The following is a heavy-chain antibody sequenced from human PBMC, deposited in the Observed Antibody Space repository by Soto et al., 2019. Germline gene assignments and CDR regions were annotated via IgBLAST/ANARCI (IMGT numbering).Heavy chain of an antibody. J-gene: IGHJ4*02. D-gene: IGHD4-17*01. CDR3: ARGHDYGDDVLGF. Sequence: SKTLSLTCTVSGGSIGSGGYYWSWIRQQPGKGLEWIGYIYYSGSSYYNPSLKSRVTISVDTSKNQFSLKLSSVTAADTVVYYCARGHDYGDDVLGFWGQGTLVTVSS. V-gene: IGHV4-31*03. CDR2: IYYSGSS. CDR1: GGSIGSGGYY.